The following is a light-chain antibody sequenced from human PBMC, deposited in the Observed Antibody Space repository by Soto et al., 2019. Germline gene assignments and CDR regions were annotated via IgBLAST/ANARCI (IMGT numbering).Light chain of an antibody. J-gene: IGKJ4*01. CDR2: AAT. Sequence: DIQMTQSPSSLSASVGDRVTITCRASHPININLVWFQQKPGKAPKSLIYAATNLQSGVPSRFRGSGGGTDFSLTISSLQPEDVATYYCQQYQRYPPSFGGGTKLEIK. V-gene: IGKV1-16*01. CDR3: QQYQRYPPS. CDR1: HPININ.